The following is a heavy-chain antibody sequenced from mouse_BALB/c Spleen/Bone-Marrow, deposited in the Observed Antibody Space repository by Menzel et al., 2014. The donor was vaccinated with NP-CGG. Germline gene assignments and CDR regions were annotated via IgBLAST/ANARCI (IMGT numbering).Heavy chain of an antibody. D-gene: IGHD2-3*01. CDR3: ARDRWSYAMDY. CDR2: INSNGGST. J-gene: IGHJ4*01. V-gene: IGHV5-6-3*01. Sequence: EVKLMESGGGLVQPGGSLKLSCAASGFTFSDYGMSWVRQTPDKRLELVATINSNGGSTYYPDSVKDRFTISRDNAKNTQYLQMSSLKSEDTAMYYCARDRWSYAMDYWGQGTSVTVSS. CDR1: GFTFSDYG.